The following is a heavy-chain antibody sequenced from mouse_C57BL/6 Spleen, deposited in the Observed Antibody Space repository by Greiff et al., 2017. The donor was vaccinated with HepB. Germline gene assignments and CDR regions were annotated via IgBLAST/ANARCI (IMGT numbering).Heavy chain of an antibody. J-gene: IGHJ4*01. CDR2: IYPGDGDT. D-gene: IGHD2-1*01. CDR3: ARDYGNYEKGAMDY. V-gene: IGHV1-80*01. CDR1: GYAFSSYW. Sequence: QVQLKESGAELVKPGASVKISCKASGYAFSSYWMNWVKQRPGKGLEWIGQIYPGDGDTNYNGKFKGKATLTADKSSSTAYMQLSSLTSEDSAVYFCARDYGNYEKGAMDYWGQGTSVTVSS.